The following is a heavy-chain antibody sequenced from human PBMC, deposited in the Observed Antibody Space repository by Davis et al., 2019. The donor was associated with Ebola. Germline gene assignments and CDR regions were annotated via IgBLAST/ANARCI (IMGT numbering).Heavy chain of an antibody. J-gene: IGHJ6*02. Sequence: ASVKVSCKASGYTFTSYYMHWVRQAPGQGLEWMGWISAYNGNTNYAQKLQGRVTMTTDTSTSTAYMELRSLRSDDTAVYYCAREPERLASGMDVWGQGTTVTVSS. CDR3: AREPERLASGMDV. D-gene: IGHD1-1*01. V-gene: IGHV1-18*04. CDR1: GYTFTSYY. CDR2: ISAYNGNT.